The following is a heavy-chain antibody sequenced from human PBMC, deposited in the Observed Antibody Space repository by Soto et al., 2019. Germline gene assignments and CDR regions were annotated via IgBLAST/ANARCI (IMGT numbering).Heavy chain of an antibody. V-gene: IGHV3-7*01. D-gene: IGHD3-16*01. CDR1: GFSFSDSW. Sequence: GGSLRLSCAASGFSFSDSWMDWVRQAPGKGPEWVANIKEDGSEKNYVDSVKGRFTISRDNAKNSLYLQMNSLRAEDTAVYYCASLGRHGWGQGTTVTVSS. CDR2: IKEDGSEK. J-gene: IGHJ6*02. CDR3: ASLGRHG.